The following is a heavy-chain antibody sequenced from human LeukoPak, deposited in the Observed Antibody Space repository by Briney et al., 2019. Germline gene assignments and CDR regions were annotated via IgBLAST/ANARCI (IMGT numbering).Heavy chain of an antibody. Sequence: GASVKVSCKASGYTFTGYYMHWGRQAPGQGLEWMGRITPNSGGTNYTQKFQSRVTTTRDTSLSTAYMELSRLRPDDTAVYNSARKGRVTGTFDYSGQGTLVTVSS. J-gene: IGHJ4*02. CDR3: ARKGRVTGTFDY. CDR1: GYTFTGYY. D-gene: IGHD1-20*01. V-gene: IGHV1-2*06. CDR2: ITPNSGGT.